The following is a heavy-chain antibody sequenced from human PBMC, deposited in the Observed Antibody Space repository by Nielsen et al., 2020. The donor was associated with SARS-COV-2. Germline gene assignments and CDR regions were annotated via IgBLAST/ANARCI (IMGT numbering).Heavy chain of an antibody. CDR2: INWNGGST. D-gene: IGHD3-22*01. CDR1: GFTFDDYG. CDR3: ARVYYDSSGYLNYFDY. Sequence: GESLKISCAASGFTFDDYGMSWVRQAPGKGLEWVSGINWNGGSTGYADSVKGRFTISRDNAKNSLYLQMNSLRAKDTALYHCARVYYDSSGYLNYFDYWGQGTLVTVSS. J-gene: IGHJ4*02. V-gene: IGHV3-20*01.